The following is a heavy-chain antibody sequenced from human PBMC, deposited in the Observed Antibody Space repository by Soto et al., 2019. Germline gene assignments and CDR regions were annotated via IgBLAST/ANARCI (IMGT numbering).Heavy chain of an antibody. CDR3: ARSPYCSSASCSRYPGY. CDR1: GGSISSYY. J-gene: IGHJ4*02. Sequence: QVQLQESGPGLVKPSETLSLTCTVSGGSISSYYWSWIRQPPGKGLEWIGYIYYSGSTNYNPSLKSRVTISVDTSKNQFSLKLSSVTAADTAVYYCARSPYCSSASCSRYPGYWAQGTLVTVSS. V-gene: IGHV4-59*01. D-gene: IGHD2-2*01. CDR2: IYYSGST.